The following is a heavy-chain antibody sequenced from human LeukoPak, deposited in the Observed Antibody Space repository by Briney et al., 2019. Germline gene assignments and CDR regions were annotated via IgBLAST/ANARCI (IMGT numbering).Heavy chain of an antibody. CDR3: ASQPLRRNSSGPPQEFDY. CDR1: GGTFSSYA. Sequence: ASVKVSCKASGGTFSSYAISWVRRAPGQGLEWMGRIIPIFGTANYAQKFQGRVTITTDESTSTAYMELSSLRSEDTAVYYCASQPLRRNSSGPPQEFDYWGQGTLVTVSS. V-gene: IGHV1-69*05. CDR2: IIPIFGTA. D-gene: IGHD3-22*01. J-gene: IGHJ4*02.